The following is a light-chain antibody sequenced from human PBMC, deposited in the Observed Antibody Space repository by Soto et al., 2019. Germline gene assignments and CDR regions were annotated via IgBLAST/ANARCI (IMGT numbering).Light chain of an antibody. CDR1: TSFVGTYNF. CDR3: CSYVGASIYV. V-gene: IGLV2-23*01. J-gene: IGLJ1*01. Sequence: QSVLTQPASVSGSAGQSITISCTGTTSFVGTYNFVSWYQQHPGKAPQALIYEGTKRPSGVSNRFSGSTSGSTASLTISGLQTEDEADYYCCSYVGASIYVFGTGTKVTVL. CDR2: EGT.